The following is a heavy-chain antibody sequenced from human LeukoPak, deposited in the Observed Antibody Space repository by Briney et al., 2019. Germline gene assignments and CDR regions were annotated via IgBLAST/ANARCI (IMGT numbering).Heavy chain of an antibody. D-gene: IGHD1-1*01. CDR3: APLNFDDC. V-gene: IGHV3-43*02. CDR1: GFTFDDYA. Sequence: GGSLRLSCAASGFTFDDYAMHWVRQAPGKGLEWICLISEDGGTTYYADSVKGRFTISRDNSEYSLYLQMTSLRTEDAALYYCAPLNFDDCWGQGTLVTVSS. CDR2: ISEDGGTT. J-gene: IGHJ4*02.